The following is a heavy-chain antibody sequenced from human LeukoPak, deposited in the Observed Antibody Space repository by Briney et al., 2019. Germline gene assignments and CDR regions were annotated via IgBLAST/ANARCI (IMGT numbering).Heavy chain of an antibody. J-gene: IGHJ4*02. CDR2: IYTGGTT. D-gene: IGHD3-22*01. CDR3: ARGRYYYDTSGYSLNYYDY. CDR1: GFTVSANY. V-gene: IGHV3-53*01. Sequence: QLVESGGGLIQPGGSLRLSCAASGFTVSANYMSWVRQAPGKGLEWVLVIYTGGTTYYADSVKGRFIISRDNSKNTLYLQMDSLRAEDTAVYYCARGRYYYDTSGYSLNYYDYWGQGTLVTVSS.